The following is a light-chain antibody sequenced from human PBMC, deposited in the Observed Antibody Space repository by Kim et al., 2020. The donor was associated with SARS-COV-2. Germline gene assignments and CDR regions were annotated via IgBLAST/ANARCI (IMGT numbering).Light chain of an antibody. Sequence: DIVMSQSPDSLAVSLGERATINCKSSESVFYGSNNKNYLAWYQQKPGQPPKLLIYWASTRESGVPDRFSGSGSGTDFTLTISSLQAADVAVYYCQQYHLTPWTFGRGTKVDIK. V-gene: IGKV4-1*01. J-gene: IGKJ1*01. CDR3: QQYHLTPWT. CDR2: WAS. CDR1: ESVFYGSNNKNY.